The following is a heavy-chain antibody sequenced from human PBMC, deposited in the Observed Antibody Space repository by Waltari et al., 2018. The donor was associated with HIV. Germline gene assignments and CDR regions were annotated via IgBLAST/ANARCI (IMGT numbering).Heavy chain of an antibody. D-gene: IGHD1-7*01. J-gene: IGHJ4*02. CDR3: ARGVFSLIVAGTNFDY. CDR1: GGSFNGYC. CDR2: IDHRGIS. Sequence: QVQLQQWGPGLLKPSETLALTCAVYGGSFNGYCCSWFRQPPGKGLGWIGQIDHRGISHYNPTLKDRLTMSVDTSKNQFSLKLTSATAADTAVFYCARGVFSLIVAGTNFDYWGQGFLVTVSS. V-gene: IGHV4-34*01.